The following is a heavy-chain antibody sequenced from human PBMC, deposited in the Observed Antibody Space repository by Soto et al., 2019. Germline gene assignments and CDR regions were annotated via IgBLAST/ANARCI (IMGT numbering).Heavy chain of an antibody. CDR2: ISGSGGST. CDR3: VFERGYSSPYNWFDP. Sequence: EVQLLESGGGLVQPGGSLRLSCAASGFTFSSYAMSWVRQAPGKGLEWVSAISGSGGSTYYADSVKGRFTISRDNSKKSLYLQMNSLRAEDTAVYYCVFERGYSSPYNWFDPWGQGTLVTVSS. D-gene: IGHD6-19*01. V-gene: IGHV3-23*01. J-gene: IGHJ5*02. CDR1: GFTFSSYA.